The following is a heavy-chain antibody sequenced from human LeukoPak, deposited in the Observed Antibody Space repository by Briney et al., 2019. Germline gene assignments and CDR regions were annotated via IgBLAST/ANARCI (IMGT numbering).Heavy chain of an antibody. J-gene: IGHJ4*02. CDR1: GFTFSSYA. Sequence: PGGSLRLSCAASGFTFSSYAMHWVRQAPGKGLEWVAVISYDGSNKYYADSVKGRFTISRDNSKNTLYLQMNSLIAEDTAVYYCARDRSYDFWSADRYFDYWGQGTQVTASS. V-gene: IGHV3-30-3*01. CDR3: ARDRSYDFWSADRYFDY. D-gene: IGHD3-3*01. CDR2: ISYDGSNK.